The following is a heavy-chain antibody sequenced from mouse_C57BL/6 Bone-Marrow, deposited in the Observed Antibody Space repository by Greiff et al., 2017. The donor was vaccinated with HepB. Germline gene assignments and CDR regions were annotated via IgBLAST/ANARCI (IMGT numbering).Heavy chain of an antibody. CDR3: ARGRRGY. J-gene: IGHJ2*01. CDR1: GYSITSGYY. V-gene: IGHV3-6*01. Sequence: DVKLQESGPGLVKPSQSLSLTCSVTGYSITSGYYWNWIRQFPGNKLEWMGYISYDGSNNYNPSLKNRISITRDTSKNQFFLKLNSVTTEDTATYYCARGRRGYWGQGTTLTVSS. CDR2: ISYDGSN.